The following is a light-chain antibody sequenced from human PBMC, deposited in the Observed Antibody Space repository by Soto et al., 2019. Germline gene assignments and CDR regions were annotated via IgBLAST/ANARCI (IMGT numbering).Light chain of an antibody. J-gene: IGKJ1*01. Sequence: EMVLTQSPATLSLYPGERATLSCRASQSVSSYLAWYQQKPGQAPRLLIYDASNRATGIPARFSGSGSGTDFTLTISSLEPEDFAVYYCQQRSNWPRRTFGQGGKVDNK. CDR2: DAS. V-gene: IGKV3-11*01. CDR3: QQRSNWPRRT. CDR1: QSVSSY.